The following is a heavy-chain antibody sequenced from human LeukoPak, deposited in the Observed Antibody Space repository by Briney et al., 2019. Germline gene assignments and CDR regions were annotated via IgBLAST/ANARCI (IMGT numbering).Heavy chain of an antibody. CDR2: ISYRSSYI. D-gene: IGHD1-26*01. V-gene: IGHV3-21*01. Sequence: GGSLRLSCAASGFTFSTYTMNWVRQAPGKGLEWVSSISYRSSYIYYADSVKGRFTISRDNAKNSLYLQMNSLRAEDTAVYYCAKDSSGSHDYWGQGTLVTVSS. CDR1: GFTFSTYT. CDR3: AKDSSGSHDY. J-gene: IGHJ4*02.